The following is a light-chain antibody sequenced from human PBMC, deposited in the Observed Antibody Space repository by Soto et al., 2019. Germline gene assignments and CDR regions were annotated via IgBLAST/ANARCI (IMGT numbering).Light chain of an antibody. V-gene: IGKV3-15*01. CDR1: QSVSSY. CDR2: DAS. J-gene: IGKJ2*01. CDR3: QQYSNWPPLYT. Sequence: EIVITQSPATLSVSPGERATLSCRASQSVSSYLAWYQQKPGLPPRLLIYDASTRATGIPDMFSGSGSGTDFTLTISCLQSADFAVYYCQQYSNWPPLYTFGRGTKLEIK.